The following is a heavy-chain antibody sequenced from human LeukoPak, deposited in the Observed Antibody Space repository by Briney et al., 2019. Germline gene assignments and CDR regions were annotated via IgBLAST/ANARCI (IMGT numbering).Heavy chain of an antibody. CDR3: TSERVDSADAFDI. Sequence: PGGSLRLSCAASGFTFSNAWMSWVRQAPGKGLEWVGRIKSKTDGGTTDQAAQGKGRFTMSRAVCKNSMELQMNRLKNTATAVYYCTSERVDSADAFDIWGQGTMVTVSS. J-gene: IGHJ3*02. CDR2: IKSKTDGGTT. D-gene: IGHD5-12*01. V-gene: IGHV3-15*01. CDR1: GFTFSNAW.